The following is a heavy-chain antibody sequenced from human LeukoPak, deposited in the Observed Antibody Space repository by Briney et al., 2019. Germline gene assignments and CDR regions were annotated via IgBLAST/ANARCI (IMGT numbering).Heavy chain of an antibody. Sequence: SVKVSCKASGGTFSSYAISWVRQAPGQGLEWMGRIIPILGTANYAQKFQGRVTITADESTSTAYMELSSLRSEDTAVYYCARDAVAARRMPGWFDPWGQGTLVTVSS. CDR3: ARDAVAARRMPGWFDP. J-gene: IGHJ5*02. V-gene: IGHV1-69*11. D-gene: IGHD6-6*01. CDR1: GGTFSSYA. CDR2: IIPILGTA.